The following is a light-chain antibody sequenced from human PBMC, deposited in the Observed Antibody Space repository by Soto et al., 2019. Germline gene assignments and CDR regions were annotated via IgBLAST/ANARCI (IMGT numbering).Light chain of an antibody. V-gene: IGKV1-33*01. J-gene: IGKJ5*01. CDR1: QDIFKS. Sequence: DIQMTQSPSSLSASVGDRVTVTCQASQDIFKSLNWHQQKPGKAPKLLIYDASNLETGVPSRFSGSGSGTHFNLTISSLQPEDIATYYCQQCDSLPLTFGQGTRLEIQ. CDR3: QQCDSLPLT. CDR2: DAS.